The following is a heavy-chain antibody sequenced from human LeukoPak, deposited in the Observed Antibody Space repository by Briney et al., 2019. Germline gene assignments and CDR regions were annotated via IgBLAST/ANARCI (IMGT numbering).Heavy chain of an antibody. CDR2: ISPSSSSI. J-gene: IGHJ4*02. V-gene: IGHV3-48*02. CDR1: GFTFSNHG. CDR3: ARSRNEY. Sequence: GGSLRLSCAASGFTFSNHGMNWVRQAPGKGLEWVSYISPSSSSIYYADSVKGRFTISRDNAKNSLYLQMNSLRDEDTAVYYCARSRNEYWGQGTLVTVSP.